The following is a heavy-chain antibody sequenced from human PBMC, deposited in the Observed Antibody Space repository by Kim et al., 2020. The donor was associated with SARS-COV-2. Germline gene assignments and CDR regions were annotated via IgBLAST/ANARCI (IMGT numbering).Heavy chain of an antibody. CDR3: AMSHYYDILTGHYYYYGMDV. Sequence: ASVKVSCKASGYTFTSYGISWVRQAPGQGLEWMGWISAYNGNTNYAQKLQGRVTMTTDTSTSTAYMELRSLRSDDTAVYYCAMSHYYDILTGHYYYYGMDVWGQGTTVTVSS. J-gene: IGHJ6*02. V-gene: IGHV1-18*04. D-gene: IGHD3-9*01. CDR1: GYTFTSYG. CDR2: ISAYNGNT.